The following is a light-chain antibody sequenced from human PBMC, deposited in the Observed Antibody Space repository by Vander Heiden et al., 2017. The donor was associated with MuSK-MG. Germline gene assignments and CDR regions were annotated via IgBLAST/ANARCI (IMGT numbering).Light chain of an antibody. CDR1: HSVSSY. CDR3: QQRSKWPIT. J-gene: IGKJ5*01. V-gene: IGKV3-11*01. CDR2: EAS. Sequence: IVLIQSPVTPSSSPGEIATPSCRASHSVSSYLAWYQRKPVQAPRLLIYEASNSATGIPARFSGSESGTDITRTIGVLQPEDFAIYYCQQRSKWPITCGQGTRLEIK.